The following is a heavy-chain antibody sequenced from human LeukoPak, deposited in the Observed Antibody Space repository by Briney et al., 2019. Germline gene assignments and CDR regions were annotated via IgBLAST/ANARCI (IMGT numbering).Heavy chain of an antibody. CDR1: GFTVSSNY. CDR2: IYHSGST. Sequence: GSLRLSCAASGFTVSSNYMSWVRQAPGKGLEWIGHIYHSGSTNYNPSLKSRVTISVDTSKNQFSLKLTSVTSADTAVYYCARDGPAYTSRWYDYYYGLDVWGQGTTVTVSS. J-gene: IGHJ6*02. D-gene: IGHD2-2*01. V-gene: IGHV4-59*02. CDR3: ARDGPAYTSRWYDYYYGLDV.